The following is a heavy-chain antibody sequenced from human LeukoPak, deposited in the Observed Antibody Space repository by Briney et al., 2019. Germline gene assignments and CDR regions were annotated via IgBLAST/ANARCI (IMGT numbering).Heavy chain of an antibody. CDR3: ARGHYDSSGYLTTDPLIQH. CDR1: GYTFTDYY. CDR2: INPNSGCT. V-gene: IGHV1-2*02. D-gene: IGHD3-22*01. J-gene: IGHJ1*01. Sequence: ASLKVSCKTSGYTFTDYYMHWVRQAPGQGLEWMEWINPNSGCTNYAQKFYDGVTMTRDTSISTAYMELSRLRSDDTAVYYCARGHYDSSGYLTTDPLIQHWGQGTLVTVSS.